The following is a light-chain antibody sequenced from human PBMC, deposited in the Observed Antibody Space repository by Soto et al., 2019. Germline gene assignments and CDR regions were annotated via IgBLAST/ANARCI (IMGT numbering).Light chain of an antibody. CDR1: QSVSSN. J-gene: IGKJ1*01. V-gene: IGKV3-15*01. Sequence: EIVMTQSPATLSVSPGERATLSCRASQSVSSNLAWYQQKPGQAPRLLIYGASTRATGIPARFSGSGSGTEFPLTIRSLQSEYFAAYYCQQYNNWPPWTFGQGTKVQIK. CDR2: GAS. CDR3: QQYNNWPPWT.